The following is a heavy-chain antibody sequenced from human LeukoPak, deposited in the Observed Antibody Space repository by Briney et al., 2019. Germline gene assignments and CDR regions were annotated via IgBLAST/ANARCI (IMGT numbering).Heavy chain of an antibody. CDR2: IYYSGST. CDR3: ARLIRGYSGYVTRTNDY. CDR1: GGSISSSSYY. J-gene: IGHJ4*02. D-gene: IGHD5-12*01. V-gene: IGHV4-39*01. Sequence: PSETLSLTCTVSGGSISSSSYYWGWIRQPPGKGLEWIGSIYYSGSTYYNPSLKSRVTISVDTSKNQFSLRLSSVTAADTAVYYCARLIRGYSGYVTRTNDYWGQGTLVTVSS.